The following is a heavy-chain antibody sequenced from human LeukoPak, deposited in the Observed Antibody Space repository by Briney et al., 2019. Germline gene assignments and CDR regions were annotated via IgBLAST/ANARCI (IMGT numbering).Heavy chain of an antibody. V-gene: IGHV3-48*03. CDR3: ARSNWRENGVAFDI. CDR1: GFTFSSYE. J-gene: IGHJ3*02. CDR2: ISSSGSTI. Sequence: PGGSLRLSCAASGFTFSSYEMNWVRQAPGKGLEWVSYISSSGSTIYYADSVKGRFTISRDNAKNSLYLQMNSLRAEDTAVYYCARSNWRENGVAFDIWGQGTMVTVSS. D-gene: IGHD3-3*01.